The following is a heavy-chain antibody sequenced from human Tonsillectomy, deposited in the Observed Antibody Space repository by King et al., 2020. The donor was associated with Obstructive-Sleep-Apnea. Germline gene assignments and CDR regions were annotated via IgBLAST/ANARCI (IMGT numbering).Heavy chain of an antibody. D-gene: IGHD3-22*01. Sequence: EVQLVESGGGLVQPGGSLRLSCAASGFMFSSSSLNWVRQVPGKGLEWLSYIRSGGRTIYYADSVKGRFTISRDNAKNSLYLQMDSLRVEDTAVYYCAKSRRYFENGGMDVGGPGTTVTVSS. V-gene: IGHV3-48*04. CDR2: IRSGGRTI. CDR1: GFMFSSSS. J-gene: IGHJ6*02. CDR3: AKSRRYFENGGMDV.